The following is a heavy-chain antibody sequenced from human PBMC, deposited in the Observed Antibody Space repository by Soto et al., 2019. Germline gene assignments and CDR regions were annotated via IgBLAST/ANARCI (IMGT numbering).Heavy chain of an antibody. V-gene: IGHV1-8*01. CDR2: MNPNSGNT. CDR3: ARGRVAARRVYYYYYGMDV. J-gene: IGHJ6*02. Sequence: VASVKVSCKASGYTFTSYDINWVRQATGQGLEWMGWMNPNSGNTGYAQKFQGRVTMTRNTSISTAYMELSSLRSEDTAVYYCARGRVAARRVYYYYYGMDVWGQGTTVTVSS. CDR1: GYTFTSYD. D-gene: IGHD6-6*01.